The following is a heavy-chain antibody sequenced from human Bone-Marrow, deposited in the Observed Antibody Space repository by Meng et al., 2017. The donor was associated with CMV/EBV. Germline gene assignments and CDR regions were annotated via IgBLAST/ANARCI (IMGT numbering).Heavy chain of an antibody. CDR3: ARGVAESLGWEMGY. D-gene: IGHD1-26*01. V-gene: IGHV3-74*03. CDR1: GFTLRRYW. CDR2: IDSDGRDI. J-gene: IGHJ4*02. Sequence: VESGGGLVRPGGSLRLSCAVSGFTLRRYWMHWVRQAPGKGLEWVSRIDSDGRDITYADSVRGRFTISRDDAKNTLYLQMNSLRVEDTAVYYCARGVAESLGWEMGYWGQGTLVTVSS.